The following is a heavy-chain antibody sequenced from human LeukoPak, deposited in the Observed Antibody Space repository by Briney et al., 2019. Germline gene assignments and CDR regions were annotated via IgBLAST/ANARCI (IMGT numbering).Heavy chain of an antibody. V-gene: IGHV1-46*01. CDR3: ARDGSAVPFDY. D-gene: IGHD2-2*01. Sequence: GASVKVSCKASGYTFTSYYMHWVRQAPGQGLEWMGIINPSGGSTSYAQKFQGRVTMTRDTSTSTVYMELSSLRSEDTAVYYRARDGSAVPFDYWGQGTLVTVSS. CDR1: GYTFTSYY. CDR2: INPSGGST. J-gene: IGHJ4*02.